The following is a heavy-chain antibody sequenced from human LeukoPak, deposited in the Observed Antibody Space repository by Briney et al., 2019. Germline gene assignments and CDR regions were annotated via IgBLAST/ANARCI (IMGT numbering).Heavy chain of an antibody. V-gene: IGHV5-51*01. CDR2: IYPGYSEA. Sequence: GESLKISCNSSGYSFTNYWIGWVRQKPGKGLEWMGIIYPGYSEALYSPSFQGQVNIAVDRSISAAYLEWASLTAPDTAIYYCAGGRESYRGDYWGQGTLVSVSS. CDR3: AGGRESYRGDY. D-gene: IGHD3-16*01. J-gene: IGHJ4*02. CDR1: GYSFTNYW.